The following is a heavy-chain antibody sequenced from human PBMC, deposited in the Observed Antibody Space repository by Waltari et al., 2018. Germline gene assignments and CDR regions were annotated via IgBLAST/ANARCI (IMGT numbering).Heavy chain of an antibody. CDR1: GSSLSELS. D-gene: IGHD3-10*01. J-gene: IGHJ6*02. Sequence: QVQLVPSGAEVRKPGASVKVSCQVSGSSLSELSMHWVRKAPGKGLEWVGGLDPEDEETVYAKKFQGRVTMTEETSTDTAYMELSSLRSDDTAVYYCTTDIMLRVFSNVWGQGTTVTVSS. CDR2: LDPEDEET. CDR3: TTDIMLRVFSNV. V-gene: IGHV1-24*01.